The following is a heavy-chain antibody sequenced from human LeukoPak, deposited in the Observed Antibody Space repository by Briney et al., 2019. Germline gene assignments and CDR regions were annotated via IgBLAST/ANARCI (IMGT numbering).Heavy chain of an antibody. J-gene: IGHJ4*02. Sequence: GESLKISCEGSGCSFSNYWIGWVRQMPGKGLDWMGIIYPGDYETRYSPSFQGLVTISVDKSISTAYLQWSSLKASDTAMYYCAIPPGYCGNDCSFDHWGQGTLVTVSS. V-gene: IGHV5-51*01. CDR1: GCSFSNYW. CDR2: IYPGDYET. CDR3: AIPPGYCGNDCSFDH. D-gene: IGHD2-21*02.